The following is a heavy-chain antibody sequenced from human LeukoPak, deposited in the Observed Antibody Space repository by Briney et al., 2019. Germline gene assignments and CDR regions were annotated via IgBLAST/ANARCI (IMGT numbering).Heavy chain of an antibody. D-gene: IGHD3-22*01. J-gene: IGHJ2*01. V-gene: IGHV3-30*18. CDR2: ISYDGSNK. Sequence: PGGSLRLSCAASGFTFSSYGMHWVRQAPGKGLEWVAVISYDGSNKYYADSVKGQFTISRDNSKNTLYLQMNSLRAEDTAVYYCAKGWDSRYFDLWGRGTLVTVSS. CDR3: AKGWDSRYFDL. CDR1: GFTFSSYG.